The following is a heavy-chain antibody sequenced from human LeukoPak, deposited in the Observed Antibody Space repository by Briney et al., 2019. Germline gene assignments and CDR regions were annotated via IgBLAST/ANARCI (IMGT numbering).Heavy chain of an antibody. CDR2: ISYDGSNK. CDR1: GFTFSSYA. J-gene: IGHJ3*02. Sequence: GGSLRLSCAASGFTFSSYAMHWVRQAPGKGLEWVAVISYDGSNKYYADSVKGRFTISRDNSKNTLYLQMNSLRAEDTAVYYCARDLGYCSSTSCLDAFDIWGQGTMVTVSS. V-gene: IGHV3-30-3*01. CDR3: ARDLGYCSSTSCLDAFDI. D-gene: IGHD2-2*01.